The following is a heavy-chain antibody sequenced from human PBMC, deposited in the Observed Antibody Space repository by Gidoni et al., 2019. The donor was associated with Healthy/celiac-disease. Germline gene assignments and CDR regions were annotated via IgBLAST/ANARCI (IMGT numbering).Heavy chain of an antibody. CDR3: ARYGGKRYYFDY. Sequence: QVQLQESGPGLVKPSETLSLTCTVSGGSISSYYWSWIRQPPGKGLEWIGYIYYSGSTNYNPSLKSRVTISVDTSNNPFSLKLSSVTAADTAVYYCARYGGKRYYFDYWGQGTLVTVSS. CDR2: IYYSGST. J-gene: IGHJ4*02. V-gene: IGHV4-59*01. CDR1: GGSISSYY. D-gene: IGHD2-15*01.